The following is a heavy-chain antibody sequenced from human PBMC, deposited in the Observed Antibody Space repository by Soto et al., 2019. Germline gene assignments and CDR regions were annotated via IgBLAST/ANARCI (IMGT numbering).Heavy chain of an antibody. V-gene: IGHV3-33*01. CDR2: IWYDGSNK. CDR3: AREPPWSAYYYYGMDV. Sequence: QVQLVESGGGVVQPGRSLRLSCAASGFTFSSYGMHWVRQAPGKGLEWVAVIWYDGSNKYYADSVKGRFTISRDNSKNTLYLQMNSLRAEDTAVYYCAREPPWSAYYYYGMDVWGQGTTVTVSS. J-gene: IGHJ6*02. CDR1: GFTFSSYG.